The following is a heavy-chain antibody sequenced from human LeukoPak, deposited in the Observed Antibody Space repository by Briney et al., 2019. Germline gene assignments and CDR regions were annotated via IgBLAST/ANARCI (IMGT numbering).Heavy chain of an antibody. CDR3: ARGYYYDSSGYYLFDY. J-gene: IGHJ4*02. CDR2: VSSNGAKT. Sequence: GGSLRLSCAASGFTFSSYAITWVRQAPGKGLEWVSAVSSNGAKTYYADSVKGRFTISRDNAKNSLYLQMNSLRAEDTAVYYCARGYYYDSSGYYLFDYWGQGTLVTVSS. CDR1: GFTFSSYA. V-gene: IGHV3-23*01. D-gene: IGHD3-22*01.